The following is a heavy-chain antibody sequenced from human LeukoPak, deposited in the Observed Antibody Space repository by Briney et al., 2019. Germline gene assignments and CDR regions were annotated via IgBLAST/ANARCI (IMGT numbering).Heavy chain of an antibody. CDR3: ARDKGHTPLDY. CDR1: GYTFTSYY. CDR2: INPSGGST. V-gene: IGHV1-46*01. J-gene: IGHJ4*02. D-gene: IGHD2-15*01. Sequence: ASVKVSCKASGYTFTSYYMHWVRQAPGQGLEWMGIINPSGGSTSYAQKFQGRVTMTRDTPISTAYMELSRLRSDDTAVYYCARDKGHTPLDYWGQGTLVTVSS.